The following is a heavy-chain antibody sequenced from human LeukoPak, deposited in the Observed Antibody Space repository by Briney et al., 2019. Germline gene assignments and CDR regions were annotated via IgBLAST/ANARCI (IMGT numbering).Heavy chain of an antibody. CDR3: ARDSHDYGGVGIDY. CDR1: GFTVSSNY. J-gene: IGHJ4*02. Sequence: AGSLRLSCTASGFTVSSNYMSWVRQAPGKGLEWVSGIYSGGSTYYADSVKSRFTISRDNSENTLYLQMNSLRAADTAVYHCARDSHDYGGVGIDYWGQGTLVTVSS. CDR2: IYSGGST. D-gene: IGHD4-23*01. V-gene: IGHV3-53*01.